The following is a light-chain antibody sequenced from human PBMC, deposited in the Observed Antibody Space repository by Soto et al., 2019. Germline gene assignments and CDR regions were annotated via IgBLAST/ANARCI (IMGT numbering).Light chain of an antibody. V-gene: IGLV1-40*01. J-gene: IGLJ2*01. CDR1: GSNIGAGYD. CDR2: GNS. CDR3: QSYDSSLSGPVV. Sequence: SVLTQPPSVSGAPGQRVTISCTGSGSNIGAGYDVHWYQQLPGTAPKLLIYGNSNRPSGVPDRFSGSKSGTSASLAITGLQAEDEADYYCQSYDSSLSGPVVFGGGTQLTVL.